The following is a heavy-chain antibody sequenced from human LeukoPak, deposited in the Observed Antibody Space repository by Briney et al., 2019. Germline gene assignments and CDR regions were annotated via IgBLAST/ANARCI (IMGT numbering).Heavy chain of an antibody. CDR1: GFPFTSHW. CDR2: IKEDATET. CDR3: ARDTGNSGFNLDY. Sequence: SGGSLRLSCAPSGFPFTSHWMSWLRQAPGRGLEWVANIKEDATETYYVDSVKGRFTISRDNAKNVLYLQMNSLRAEDTAIYYRARDTGNSGFNLDYWGQGTPVTASS. J-gene: IGHJ4*02. V-gene: IGHV3-7*01. D-gene: IGHD5-12*01.